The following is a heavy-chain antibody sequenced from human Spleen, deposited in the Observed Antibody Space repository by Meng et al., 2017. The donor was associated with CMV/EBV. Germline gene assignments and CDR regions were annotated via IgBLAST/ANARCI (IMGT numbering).Heavy chain of an antibody. J-gene: IGHJ5*02. CDR1: GFTFSDYW. CDR2: IKQDESEK. V-gene: IGHV3-7*01. D-gene: IGHD1-14*01. CDR3: ATTTLRGRT. Sequence: GESLKISCAASGFTFSDYWMTWFRQAPGKGLEWVANIKQDESEKYYVDSVRGRFTISRDNAKNSLYLQMNSLRAEDTAVYFCATTTLRGRTWGRGTLVTVSS.